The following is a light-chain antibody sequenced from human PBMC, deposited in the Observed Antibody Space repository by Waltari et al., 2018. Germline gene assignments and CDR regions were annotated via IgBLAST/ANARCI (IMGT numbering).Light chain of an antibody. CDR1: QSISSIY. V-gene: IGKV3-20*01. CDR3: QQYGSSPPYI. CDR2: GAS. Sequence: EIVLTQSPGTLSLSPGERATLSCRASQSISSIYLAWYQQKPGQAPRLLIYGASSSATGIPDRCSGSGSGTDFTLTISRLEPEDFAVYYCQQYGSSPPYIFGQGTKLEIK. J-gene: IGKJ2*01.